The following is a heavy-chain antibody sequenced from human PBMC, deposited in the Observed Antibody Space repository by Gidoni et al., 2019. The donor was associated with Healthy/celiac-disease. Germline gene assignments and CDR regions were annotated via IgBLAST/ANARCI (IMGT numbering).Heavy chain of an antibody. CDR3: AREGYYDSSGYYFD. J-gene: IGHJ4*02. V-gene: IGHV1-69*08. Sequence: QVQLVQSGAEVTKPGSSVKVSCKASGGTFSSYTISWVRQAPGQGLEWMGRIIPILGIANYAQKFQGRVTITADKSTSTAYMELSSLRSEDTAVYYCAREGYYDSSGYYFDWGQGTLVTVSS. CDR2: IIPILGIA. CDR1: GGTFSSYT. D-gene: IGHD3-22*01.